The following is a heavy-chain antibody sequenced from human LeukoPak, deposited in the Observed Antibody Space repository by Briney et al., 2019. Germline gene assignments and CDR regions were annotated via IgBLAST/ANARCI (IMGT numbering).Heavy chain of an antibody. D-gene: IGHD3-10*01. J-gene: IGHJ5*02. Sequence: PSETLSLACSVSGASMSGYYWSWIRQSPGKGLEWIAYVYDSRTTAYNPSLLSRVTTSIETSKNQFSLKLRSVTAADTAVYYCARHKFGSGGWNWLDPWGQRTLVTVSS. V-gene: IGHV4-59*08. CDR2: VYDSRTT. CDR3: ARHKFGSGGWNWLDP. CDR1: GASMSGYY.